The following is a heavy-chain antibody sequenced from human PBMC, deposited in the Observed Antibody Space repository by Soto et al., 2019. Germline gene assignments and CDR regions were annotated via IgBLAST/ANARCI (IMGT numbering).Heavy chain of an antibody. CDR1: GFTFSSYA. J-gene: IGHJ6*02. CDR3: AREARYEGGYYGMDV. Sequence: QVQLVESGGGVVQPGRSLRLSCAASGFTFSSYAMHWVRQAPGKGLEWVAVISYDGSNKYYADSVKGRFTISRDNSKNTLYLQMTSLRAEDTAVYYCAREARYEGGYYGMDVWGQGTTVTVSS. V-gene: IGHV3-30-3*01. CDR2: ISYDGSNK. D-gene: IGHD5-12*01.